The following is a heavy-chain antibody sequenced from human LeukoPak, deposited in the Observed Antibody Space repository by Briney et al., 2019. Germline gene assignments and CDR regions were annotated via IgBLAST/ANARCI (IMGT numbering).Heavy chain of an antibody. J-gene: IGHJ5*02. Sequence: SETLSLTCAVYGGSFSGYYWSWIRQPPGKGLEWIGEINHSGSTNYNPSLKSRVTISVDTSKNQFSLKLSSVTAADTAVYYCVRVRGLYRGNWFHPWGPGTLVTVSS. CDR1: GGSFSGYY. CDR3: VRVRGLYRGNWFHP. CDR2: INHSGST. V-gene: IGHV4-34*01. D-gene: IGHD2-2*02.